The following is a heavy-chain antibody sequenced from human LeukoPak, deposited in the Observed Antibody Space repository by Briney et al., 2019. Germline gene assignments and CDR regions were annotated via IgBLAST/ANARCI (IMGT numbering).Heavy chain of an antibody. CDR3: ATGYSSTWYYFDY. V-gene: IGHV4-59*13. Sequence: PSETLSLTCTVSGDSISSYYWSGIRQPPGKGVEWIGYIYHSGSTNYNPSLKSRVTISADTSKDQFSLKLASVTAADTAVYYCATGYSSTWYYFDYWGQGTLVTVSS. CDR1: GDSISSYY. D-gene: IGHD6-13*01. CDR2: IYHSGST. J-gene: IGHJ4*02.